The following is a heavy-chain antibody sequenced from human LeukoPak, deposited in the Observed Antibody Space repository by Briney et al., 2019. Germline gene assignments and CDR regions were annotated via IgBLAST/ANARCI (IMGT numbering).Heavy chain of an antibody. CDR3: AREKDDYYYLDY. CDR2: ISYSGST. D-gene: IGHD4-11*01. Sequence: RPSETLSLTCTVSGGSISSYYWSWTRQPPGKGLEWIGCISYSGSTNYNPSLKSRVTISLDTSKNQFSLRLSSVTAADTAVYYCAREKDDYYYLDYWGQGTLVTVSP. CDR1: GGSISSYY. J-gene: IGHJ4*02. V-gene: IGHV4-59*01.